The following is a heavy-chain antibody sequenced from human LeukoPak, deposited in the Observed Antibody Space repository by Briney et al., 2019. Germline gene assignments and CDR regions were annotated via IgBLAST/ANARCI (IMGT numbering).Heavy chain of an antibody. V-gene: IGHV1-69*04. CDR3: ARDLVYDSSGYPPDAG. D-gene: IGHD3-22*01. J-gene: IGHJ4*02. CDR2: IIPILGIA. CDR1: GYTFTSYG. Sequence: SVKVSCKASGYTFTSYGISWVRQAPGQGLEWMGRIIPILGIANYAQKFQGRVTITADKSTSTAYMELSSLRSEDTAVYYCARDLVYDSSGYPPDAGWGQGTLVTVSS.